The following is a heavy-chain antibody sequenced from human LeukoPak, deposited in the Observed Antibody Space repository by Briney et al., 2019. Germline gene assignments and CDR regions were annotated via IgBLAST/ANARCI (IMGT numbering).Heavy chain of an antibody. J-gene: IGHJ4*02. V-gene: IGHV3-30*02. CDR1: GFVLCRYG. CDR2: IRFDGTTQ. D-gene: IGHD3-22*01. CDR3: SKESNYDSSGYFN. Sequence: PGGSLRLSCAASGFVLCRYGIHSVPQAPRKSLEWVSFIRFDGTTQYYADSVKGRFTISRDNSKFTVHLLMASLRPEDTAVYYCSKESNYDSSGYFNWGQGTLVTVSS.